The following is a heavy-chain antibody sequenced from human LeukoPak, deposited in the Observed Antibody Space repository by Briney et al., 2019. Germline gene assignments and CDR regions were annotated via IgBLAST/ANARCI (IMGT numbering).Heavy chain of an antibody. V-gene: IGHV4-59*01. CDR2: IYYSGST. CDR1: GGSISSYY. D-gene: IGHD1-26*01. Sequence: PSETLSLTCTVSGGSISSYYWSWIRQPPGKGLEWIGYIYYSGSTNYNPSLKSRVTISVDTSKNQFSLKLSSVTAADTAVYYCARVGRKNLRTYYFDYWGQGTLVTVSS. CDR3: ARVGRKNLRTYYFDY. J-gene: IGHJ4*02.